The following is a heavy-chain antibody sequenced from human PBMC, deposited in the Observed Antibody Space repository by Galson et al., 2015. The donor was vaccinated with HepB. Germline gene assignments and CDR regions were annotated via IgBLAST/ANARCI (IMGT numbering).Heavy chain of an antibody. CDR2: INAGNGNT. CDR1: GYTFTSYA. Sequence: SVKVSCKASGYTFTSYAMHWVRQAPGQRLEWMGWINAGNGNTKYSQEFQGRVTITRDTSASTAYMELSSLRSEDTAVYYCARGPRVYCSSTSCNSGLDYWGQGTLVTVSS. J-gene: IGHJ4*02. D-gene: IGHD2-2*01. CDR3: ARGPRVYCSSTSCNSGLDY. V-gene: IGHV1-3*01.